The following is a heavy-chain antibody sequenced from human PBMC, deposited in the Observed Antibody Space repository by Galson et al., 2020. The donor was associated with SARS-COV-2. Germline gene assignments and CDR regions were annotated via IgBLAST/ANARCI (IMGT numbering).Heavy chain of an antibody. D-gene: IGHD2-15*01. Sequence: ASVKVSCKASGYTFTSYGISWVRQAPGQGLEWMGWISAYNGNTNYAQKLQGRVTMTTDTSTSTAYMELRSLRSDDTAVYYCARDRIVVVAATLSYDYYGMDVWGQGTTVTVSS. J-gene: IGHJ6*02. CDR1: GYTFTSYG. CDR2: ISAYNGNT. V-gene: IGHV1-18*01. CDR3: ARDRIVVVAATLSYDYYGMDV.